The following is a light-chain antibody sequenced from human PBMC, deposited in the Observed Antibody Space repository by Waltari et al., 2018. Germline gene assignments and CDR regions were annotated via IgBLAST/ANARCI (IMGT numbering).Light chain of an antibody. CDR2: GAS. CDR3: QQYGSSPEM. J-gene: IGKJ1*01. CDR1: QSINTS. V-gene: IGKV3-20*01. Sequence: VVLTQSPGPLSLSQGEGATLSCRVGQSINTSLVWYQQRPGQAPRLLIYGASTRANGTPDRFSGSGSGTDFTLSISRLEPEDFAVYYCQQYGSSPEMFGPGTKVEIK.